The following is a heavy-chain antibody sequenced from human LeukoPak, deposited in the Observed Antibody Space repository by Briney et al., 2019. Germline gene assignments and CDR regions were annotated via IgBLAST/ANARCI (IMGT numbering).Heavy chain of an antibody. V-gene: IGHV1-46*01. CDR1: GYTFTNSY. Sequence: GASVKVSCKASGYTFTNSYIHWVRQAPGQVLEWMALINPDGGNTNYAQNFQGRVTLTRDTSTSTVYMELSSLRSEDTAIYYCARIRDGYNDAYNLWGQGTVVTVPS. J-gene: IGHJ3*01. D-gene: IGHD5-24*01. CDR3: ARIRDGYNDAYNL. CDR2: INPDGGNT.